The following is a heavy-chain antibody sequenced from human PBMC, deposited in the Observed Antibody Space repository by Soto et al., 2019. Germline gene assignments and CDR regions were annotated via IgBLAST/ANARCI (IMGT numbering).Heavy chain of an antibody. J-gene: IGHJ6*02. Sequence: QVQLVESGGGVVQPGRSLRLSCAASGFTFSSYAMHWVRQAPGKGLEWVAVISYDGSNKYYADSVKGRFTISRDNSKNTLYLQMNSLRAEDTAVYYCARTXXXXXXXXXXLXYXXXXXXWXQGTTV. CDR1: GFTFSSYA. CDR2: ISYDGSNK. V-gene: IGHV3-30-3*01. CDR3: ARTXXXXXXXXXXLXYXXXXXX.